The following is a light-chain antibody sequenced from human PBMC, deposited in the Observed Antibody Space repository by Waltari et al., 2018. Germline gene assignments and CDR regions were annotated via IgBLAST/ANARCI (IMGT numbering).Light chain of an antibody. J-gene: IGLJ2*01. CDR2: KNG. CDR1: SATTGSHY. V-gene: IGLV1-47*01. Sequence: QSVLTPPPSASGTPGQGVTITRSGSSATTGSHYVCWYQQLTGPTPKLLIYKNGQRPSGVPDRFSGSKSGPSASLAVSGLRSEDEADYYCAAWDDSLSGPVFGGGTKLTVL. CDR3: AAWDDSLSGPV.